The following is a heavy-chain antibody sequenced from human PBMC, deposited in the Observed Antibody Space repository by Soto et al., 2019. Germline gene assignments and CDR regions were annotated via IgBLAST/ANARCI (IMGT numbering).Heavy chain of an antibody. J-gene: IGHJ4*02. CDR1: GFPFRNYN. V-gene: IGHV3-21*06. D-gene: IGHD2-21*01. CDR3: ARDIASPGGDYFDS. Sequence: EVQLVESGGGLVKAGGSLRLFCTASGFPFRNYNMNWVRQAPGKGLEWVSSISTGGAYMFYADSVKGRFTISRDNAQNSLFLQIDSPRAEDTAVYYCARDIASPGGDYFDSWGQGTLVTVSS. CDR2: ISTGGAYM.